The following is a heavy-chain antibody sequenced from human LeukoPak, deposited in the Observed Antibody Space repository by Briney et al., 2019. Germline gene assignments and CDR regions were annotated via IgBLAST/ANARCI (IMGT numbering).Heavy chain of an antibody. CDR3: AKEAVVVRSSHFDAFDI. CDR2: IIWDGVII. J-gene: IGHJ3*02. Sequence: GRSLRLSCAASGFTFYDFAMRWVRQAPGKGLEWVSDIIWDGVIICYADSVKGRFTISRDNTKNSLYLQMNSLRAEGTALYYCAKEAVVVRSSHFDAFDIWGQGKMVTVSS. V-gene: IGHV3-9*01. CDR1: GFTFYDFA. D-gene: IGHD3-22*01.